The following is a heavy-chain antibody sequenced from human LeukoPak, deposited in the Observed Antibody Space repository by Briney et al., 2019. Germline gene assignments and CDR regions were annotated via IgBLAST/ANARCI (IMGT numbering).Heavy chain of an antibody. CDR2: IYHSGST. CDR3: ARDTNGYCSGGSCENAFDI. V-gene: IGHV4-38-2*02. Sequence: SETLSLTCTVSGYSISSGYHWGWIRQPPGKGLEWIGSIYHSGSTYYNPSLKSRVTISVDTSKNQFSLKLSSVTAADTAVYYCARDTNGYCSGGSCENAFDIWGQGTMVTVSS. J-gene: IGHJ3*02. D-gene: IGHD2-15*01. CDR1: GYSISSGYH.